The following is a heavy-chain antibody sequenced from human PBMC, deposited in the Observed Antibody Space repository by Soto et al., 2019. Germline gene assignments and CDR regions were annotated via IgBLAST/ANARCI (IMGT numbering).Heavy chain of an antibody. CDR2: IIPIFNST. CDR3: AREGRGKKAGYNGLVSLGY. D-gene: IGHD2-2*02. Sequence: ASVKVSCKVSGSRFSNYVISWVRQAPGHGLEWLGRIIPIFNSTKYAQNFRGRVTITADKSTSTASLELSSLRSDDTAVYYCAREGRGKKAGYNGLVSLGYWGQGTLVTVSS. CDR1: GSRFSNYV. J-gene: IGHJ4*02. V-gene: IGHV1-69*06.